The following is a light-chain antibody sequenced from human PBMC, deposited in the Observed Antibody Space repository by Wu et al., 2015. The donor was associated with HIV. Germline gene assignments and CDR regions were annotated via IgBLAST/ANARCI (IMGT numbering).Light chain of an antibody. CDR2: DAS. CDR1: QSVASF. CDR3: HQRANWPPS. V-gene: IGKV3-11*01. Sequence: EIVLTQFPATLSLSPGERATLSCRASQSVASFLAWYQQKPGQAPRLLIYDASNRATGISDRFSGSGFGTDFALTISSLEPEDFAVYYCHQRANWPPSFGQGARLEIK. J-gene: IGKJ5*01.